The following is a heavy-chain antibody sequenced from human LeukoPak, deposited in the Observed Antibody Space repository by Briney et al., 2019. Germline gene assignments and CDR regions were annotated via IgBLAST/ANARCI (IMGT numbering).Heavy chain of an antibody. CDR3: ARGAIGPPVPIFYYYYMDV. J-gene: IGHJ6*03. CDR2: ISSSGSTI. V-gene: IGHV3-48*03. D-gene: IGHD3-22*01. Sequence: PGGSLRLSCAASGFTFSSYEMNWVRQAPGKGLEWVSYISSSGSTIYYADSVKGRFTISRDNAKNSLYLQMNSLRAEDTAFYYCARGAIGPPVPIFYYYYMDVWGKGTTVAISS. CDR1: GFTFSSYE.